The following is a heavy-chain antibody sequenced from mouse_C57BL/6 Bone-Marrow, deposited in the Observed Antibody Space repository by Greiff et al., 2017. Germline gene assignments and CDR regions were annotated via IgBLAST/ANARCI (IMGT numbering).Heavy chain of an antibody. V-gene: IGHV3-6*01. J-gene: IGHJ4*01. CDR1: GYSIPSGYY. CDR2: ISYDGGN. D-gene: IGHD2-10*01. Sequence: EVKLMESGPGLVKPSQSLSLTCSVTGYSIPSGYYWNWIRQFPGNKLEWMGYISYDGGNNYNPSLKNRISLTRDTYKNQFFLKLNSVTTEDTATYYCARAYYGNYEGAMDYWGQGTSVTVSS. CDR3: ARAYYGNYEGAMDY.